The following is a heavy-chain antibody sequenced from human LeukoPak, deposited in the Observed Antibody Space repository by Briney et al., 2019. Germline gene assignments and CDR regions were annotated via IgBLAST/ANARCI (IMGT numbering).Heavy chain of an antibody. D-gene: IGHD3-22*01. J-gene: IGHJ4*02. CDR3: ARELRSSGYYFDY. CDR2: ISSSGRTI. CDR1: GFIFNSYE. V-gene: IGHV3-48*03. Sequence: GGSLRLSCAASGFIFNSYEMNWVRQAPGKGLERVSYISSSGRTIYYADSVKGRFTISRDNANNSVYLQMNSLRAEDTAIYYCARELRSSGYYFDYWGQGILVTVSS.